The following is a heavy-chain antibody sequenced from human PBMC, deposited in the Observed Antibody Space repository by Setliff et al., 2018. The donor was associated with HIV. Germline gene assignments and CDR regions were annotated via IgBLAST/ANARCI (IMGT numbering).Heavy chain of an antibody. J-gene: IGHJ6*02. Sequence: GASVKVSCKTSGYTFTNYGLSWVRQAPGQGLEWMGGIIPIFGTANYAQKFQGRVTITTDESTSTAYMELRSLRFDDTAVYYCARDVEHMMDVWGQGTTVTVSS. CDR2: IIPIFGTA. V-gene: IGHV1-69*05. CDR1: GYTFTNYG. CDR3: ARDVEHMMDV.